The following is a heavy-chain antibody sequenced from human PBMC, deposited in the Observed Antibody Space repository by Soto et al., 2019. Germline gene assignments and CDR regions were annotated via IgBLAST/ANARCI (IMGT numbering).Heavy chain of an antibody. CDR1: GFTFSSYA. CDR2: ISYDGSNK. CDR3: ARGPSSLTRFDY. V-gene: IGHV3-30-3*01. J-gene: IGHJ4*02. D-gene: IGHD2-2*01. Sequence: GSLRLSCAASGFTFSSYAMHWVRQAPGKGLEWVAVISYDGSNKYYADSVKGRFTISRDNSKNTLYLQMNSLRAEDTAVCYCARGPSSLTRFDYWGQGTLVTVSS.